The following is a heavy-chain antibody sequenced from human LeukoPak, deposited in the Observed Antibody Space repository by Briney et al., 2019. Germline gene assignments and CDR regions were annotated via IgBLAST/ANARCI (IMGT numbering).Heavy chain of an antibody. CDR1: GYTFTSYD. V-gene: IGHV1-8*01. CDR3: ARGWYYDFWSGYYRWFDT. D-gene: IGHD3-3*01. J-gene: IGHJ5*02. CDR2: MNPNSGNT. Sequence: ASVKVSCKASGYTFTSYDINWARQATGQGLEWMGWMNPNSGNTGYAQKFQGRVTMTRNTSISTAYMELSSLRSEDTAVYYCARGWYYDFWSGYYRWFDTWGQGTLVTVSS.